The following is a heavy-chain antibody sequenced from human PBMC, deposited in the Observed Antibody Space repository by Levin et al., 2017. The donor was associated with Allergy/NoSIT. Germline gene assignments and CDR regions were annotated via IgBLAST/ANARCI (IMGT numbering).Heavy chain of an antibody. CDR2: IKQDGSEK. J-gene: IGHJ4*02. D-gene: IGHD1-7*01. CDR1: GFPFSSYW. CDR3: ARDLNWNYGVEFDY. V-gene: IGHV3-7*01. Sequence: LSLTCAASGFPFSSYWMSWVRQAPGKGLEWVANIKQDGSEKYYVDSVKGRFTISRDNAKNSLYLQMNSLRAEDTAVYYCARDLNWNYGVEFDYWGQGTLVTVSS.